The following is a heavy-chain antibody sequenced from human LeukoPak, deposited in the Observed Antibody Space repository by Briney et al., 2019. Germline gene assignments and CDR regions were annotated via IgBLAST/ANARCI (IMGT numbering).Heavy chain of an antibody. D-gene: IGHD5-18*01. CDR3: AKGMDTAMVKYDY. J-gene: IGHJ4*02. CDR1: GFTFSSYA. Sequence: PGGSLGLSCAASGFTFSSYAMSWVRQAPGKGLHWVSAISGSGGTTYYADSVKGRFTISRDNSKNTLYLQMNSLRAEDTALYYCAKGMDTAMVKYDYWGQGTLVTVSS. V-gene: IGHV3-23*01. CDR2: ISGSGGTT.